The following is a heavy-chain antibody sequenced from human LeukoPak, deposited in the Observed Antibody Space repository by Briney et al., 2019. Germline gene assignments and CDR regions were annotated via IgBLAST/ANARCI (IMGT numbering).Heavy chain of an antibody. CDR2: ISAYNGNT. CDR1: GYTFTSYV. J-gene: IGHJ5*02. Sequence: ASVKVSCKASGYTFTSYVISWVRQAPGQGLEWMGWISAYNGNTNNAQKLEVRVTMTTDTSTSTDYMELRSLRSDDTAVYYCAREIIVATPYNWFDPWGQGTLVTVSS. CDR3: AREIIVATPYNWFDP. D-gene: IGHD5-12*01. V-gene: IGHV1-18*01.